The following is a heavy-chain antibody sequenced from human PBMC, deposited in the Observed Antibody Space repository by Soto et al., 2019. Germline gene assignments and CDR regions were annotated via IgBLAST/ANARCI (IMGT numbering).Heavy chain of an antibody. V-gene: IGHV1-18*01. CDR2: ISAYNGNT. Sequence: ASVEFSCKASGYTFTSYGISWVRQAPGQGLEWMGWISAYNGNTNYAQKLQGRVTMTTDTSTSTAYMELRSLRSGDTAVYYCARVRSYGPYSSFDYWGQGALVTVSS. CDR3: ARVRSYGPYSSFDY. CDR1: GYTFTSYG. D-gene: IGHD5-18*01. J-gene: IGHJ4*02.